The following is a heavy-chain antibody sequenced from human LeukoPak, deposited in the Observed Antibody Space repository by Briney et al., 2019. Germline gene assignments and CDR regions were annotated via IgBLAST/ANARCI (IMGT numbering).Heavy chain of an antibody. D-gene: IGHD3-22*01. CDR1: GGSFSGYY. Sequence: SETLSLTCAVYGGSFSGYYWSWIRQPPGKGLEWIGEINHSGSTNYNPSLKSRVTISVDTSKNQFSLKLSSVTAADTAVYYCARQEYYDSSGYYSNNWFDPWGQGTLVTVSS. CDR2: INHSGST. CDR3: ARQEYYDSSGYYSNNWFDP. V-gene: IGHV4-34*01. J-gene: IGHJ5*02.